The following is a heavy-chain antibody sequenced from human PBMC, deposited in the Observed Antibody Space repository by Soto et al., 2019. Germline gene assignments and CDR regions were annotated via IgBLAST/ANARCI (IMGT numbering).Heavy chain of an antibody. CDR2: INPNSGGT. CDR1: GYTFTGYY. CDR3: ARGIAAAAGRGMDV. Sequence: QVQLVQSGAEVKKPGASVKVSCKASGYTFTGYYMHWVRQAPGQGLEWMGWINPNSGGTNYAQKFQGWVTMTRDTSNSTAYMELSSLRSEDTAVYYCARGIAAAAGRGMDVWGQGTTVTVSS. V-gene: IGHV1-2*04. D-gene: IGHD6-13*01. J-gene: IGHJ6*02.